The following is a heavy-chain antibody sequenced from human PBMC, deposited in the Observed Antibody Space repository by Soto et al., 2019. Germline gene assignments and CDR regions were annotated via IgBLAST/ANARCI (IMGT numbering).Heavy chain of an antibody. CDR3: ARGRHFYAIDY. J-gene: IGHJ4*02. D-gene: IGHD2-2*01. CDR1: GTSFSGYY. V-gene: IGHV4-34*01. Sequence: SETLSLTCAVSGTSFSGYYWSWIRQPPEKGLEWIAEINYSGSTNYNPSLKSRVTISVDTSKNQFSLKVNSVTAADTAVYYCARGRHFYAIDYWGQGTMVTVSS. CDR2: INYSGST.